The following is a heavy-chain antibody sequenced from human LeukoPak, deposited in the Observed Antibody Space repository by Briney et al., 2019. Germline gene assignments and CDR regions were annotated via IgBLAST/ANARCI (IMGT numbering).Heavy chain of an antibody. J-gene: IGHJ4*02. V-gene: IGHV3-48*01. Sequence: GGSLRLSCAASGFTFPTYHMVWVRQSPGKGLEWLAYINSGSDIIYYAASVKGRFTISRDNAKNSLYLEMISLRAEDTAVYFCARGRGYCSRTTCWYFDYWGQGTLVTVSS. CDR1: GFTFPTYH. CDR3: ARGRGYCSRTTCWYFDY. CDR2: INSGSDII. D-gene: IGHD2-2*01.